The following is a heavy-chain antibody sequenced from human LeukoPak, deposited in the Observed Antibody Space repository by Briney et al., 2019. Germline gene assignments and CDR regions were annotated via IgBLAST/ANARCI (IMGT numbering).Heavy chain of an antibody. J-gene: IGHJ4*02. CDR2: INPNNGAT. CDR1: GYTFTDYF. Sequence: ASVKVSCKTSGYTFTDYFIHWVRQAPGQGLERMGWINPNNGATQYAQKFQGRVTMTRDTSISTIYLELNRLRSDDTAVYFCARPPCDGTHCSNYFDFWGQGILVTVSS. V-gene: IGHV1-2*02. CDR3: ARPPCDGTHCSNYFDF. D-gene: IGHD2-2*01.